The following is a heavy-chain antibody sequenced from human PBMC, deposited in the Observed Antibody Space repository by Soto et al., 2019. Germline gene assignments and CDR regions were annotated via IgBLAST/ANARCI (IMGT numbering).Heavy chain of an antibody. V-gene: IGHV1-69*06. D-gene: IGHD3-3*01. Sequence: SVKVSCKASGGTFSSYAISWVRQAPGQGLEWMGGIIPIFGTANYAQKFQGRVTITADKSTSTAYMELSSLRSEDTAVYYCARGACIAIFGVVIQTREWDYYYYGMDVWGQGTTVTVSS. CDR1: GGTFSSYA. CDR2: IIPIFGTA. CDR3: ARGACIAIFGVVIQTREWDYYYYGMDV. J-gene: IGHJ6*02.